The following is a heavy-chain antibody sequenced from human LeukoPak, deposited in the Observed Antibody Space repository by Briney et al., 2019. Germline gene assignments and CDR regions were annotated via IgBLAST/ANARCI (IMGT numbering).Heavy chain of an antibody. D-gene: IGHD3-10*01. Sequence: GGSLRLSCAPSGFIFSDYWFHWVRQTPGQGLVWVAAINRDGTGTSHADSVRGRFTVSRDNAKNSLYLQMNSLRAEDTAVYYCARDFGRQGAFDIWGQGTMVTVSS. CDR3: ARDFGRQGAFDI. V-gene: IGHV3-74*01. CDR2: INRDGTGT. CDR1: GFIFSDYW. J-gene: IGHJ3*02.